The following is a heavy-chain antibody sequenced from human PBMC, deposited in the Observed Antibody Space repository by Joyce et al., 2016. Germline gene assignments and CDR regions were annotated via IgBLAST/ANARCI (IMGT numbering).Heavy chain of an antibody. Sequence: QVQLVQSGAEVKKLGASVKVSCKASEYTFTRYDINWVRQATGQGREGMVWMDPNSGDTGYAHKFQGRVTMTRNTSITTAYLELSGLTSEDTAVYYCARSRYRKGWFDPWGQGTLVTVHS. V-gene: IGHV1-8*01. CDR2: MDPNSGDT. CDR1: EYTFTRYD. D-gene: IGHD5-12*01. CDR3: ARSRYRKGWFDP. J-gene: IGHJ5*02.